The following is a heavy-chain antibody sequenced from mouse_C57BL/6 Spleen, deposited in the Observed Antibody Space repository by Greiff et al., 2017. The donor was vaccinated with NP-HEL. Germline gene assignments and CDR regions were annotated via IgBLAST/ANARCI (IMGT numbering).Heavy chain of an antibody. D-gene: IGHD2-3*01. CDR1: GYTFTSYG. CDR2: IYPRSGNT. V-gene: IGHV1-81*01. J-gene: IGHJ3*01. CDR3: ARSYDGYYVGEDAWFAY. Sequence: VQLQESGAELARPGASVKLSCKASGYTFTSYGISWVKQRTGQGLEWIGEIYPRSGNTYYNEKFKGKATLTADKSSSTAYMELRSLTSEDSAVYFVARSYDGYYVGEDAWFAYWGQGTLVTVSA.